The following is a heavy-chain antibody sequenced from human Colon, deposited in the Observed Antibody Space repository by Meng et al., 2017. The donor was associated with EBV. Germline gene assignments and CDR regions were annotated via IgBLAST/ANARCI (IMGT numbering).Heavy chain of an antibody. Sequence: PVGALRLSFSASGFTLRTYWMHWVRQVPGKGLIWVSRVKPDGTSTYYADSVRGRFTISRDNAKNTVYLQMNTLRAEDTAVYYCVRDRPSWTWGQGTLVTVSS. CDR2: VKPDGTST. CDR3: VRDRPSWT. V-gene: IGHV3-74*01. D-gene: IGHD3-3*01. J-gene: IGHJ5*02. CDR1: GFTLRTYW.